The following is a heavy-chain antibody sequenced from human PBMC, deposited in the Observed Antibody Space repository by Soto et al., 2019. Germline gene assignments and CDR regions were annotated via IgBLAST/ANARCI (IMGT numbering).Heavy chain of an antibody. D-gene: IGHD2-15*01. CDR1: GFTFSSYG. Sequence: QVQLVESGGGVVQPGRSLRLSCAASGFTFSSYGMHWVRQAPGKGLEWVAVIWYDGSNKYYADSVKGRFTISRDNSKNTLYLQMNSLRAEDTAVYYCARDSGGGWRWAFDIWGQGTMVTVSS. J-gene: IGHJ3*02. V-gene: IGHV3-33*01. CDR2: IWYDGSNK. CDR3: ARDSGGGWRWAFDI.